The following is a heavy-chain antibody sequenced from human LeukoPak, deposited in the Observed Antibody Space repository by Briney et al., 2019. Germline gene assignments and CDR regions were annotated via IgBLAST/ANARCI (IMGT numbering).Heavy chain of an antibody. CDR3: ATAVSVAGDS. CDR2: IKPDGTET. J-gene: IGHJ5*01. Sequence: GGSLRLSCAASGFTFSTYWMSWFRQAPGKGLEWVAHIKPDGTETYYVDSVKGRFTISRDNAKNSLYLQMNSLGAEGTAVYYCATAVSVAGDSWGQGTLVTVSS. CDR1: GFTFSTYW. D-gene: IGHD6-19*01. V-gene: IGHV3-7*01.